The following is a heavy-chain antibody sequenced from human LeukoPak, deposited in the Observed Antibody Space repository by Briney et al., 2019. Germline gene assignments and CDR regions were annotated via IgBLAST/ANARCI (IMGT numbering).Heavy chain of an antibody. V-gene: IGHV3-7*01. Sequence: PGGSLRLSCAASGFTFSSYWMSWVRQAPGKWPEWVANIKQDGSEKYYVDSVKGRFTISRDNAKNSLYLQMNSLRAEDTAVYYCARGLYQLLDSFDYWGQGTLVTVSS. J-gene: IGHJ4*02. CDR2: IKQDGSEK. D-gene: IGHD2-2*01. CDR3: ARGLYQLLDSFDY. CDR1: GFTFSSYW.